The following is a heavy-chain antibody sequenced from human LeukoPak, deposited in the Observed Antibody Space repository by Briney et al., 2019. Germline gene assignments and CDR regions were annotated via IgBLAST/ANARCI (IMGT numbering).Heavy chain of an antibody. D-gene: IGHD4/OR15-4a*01. V-gene: IGHV3-7*01. J-gene: IGHJ4*02. CDR1: GFTFNSYG. CDR2: IKQDGSEK. Sequence: GGTLRLSCAASGFTFNSYGMSWVRQAPGKGLEWVASIKQDGSEKYYVDSVKGRVTISRDNAKNSLYLQMNSLRAEDTAVYYCARVFGAGYSDYWGQGTLVTVSS. CDR3: ARVFGAGYSDY.